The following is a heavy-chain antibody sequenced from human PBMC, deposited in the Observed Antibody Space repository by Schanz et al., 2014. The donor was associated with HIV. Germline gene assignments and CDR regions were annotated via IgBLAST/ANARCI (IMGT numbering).Heavy chain of an antibody. CDR1: GFTFSSYA. J-gene: IGHJ4*02. Sequence: EVQLVESGGDLVQPGRSLRLSCAASGFTFSSYAMSWVRQAPGKGLEWVSAISGSGGSTYYADSVKGRFTISRDNSKNTLFLQMNSLRAEDTAVYYCAKEEQQLGGVGGYHFDYWGQGTLVTVSS. V-gene: IGHV3-23*04. D-gene: IGHD6-13*01. CDR2: ISGSGGST. CDR3: AKEEQQLGGVGGYHFDY.